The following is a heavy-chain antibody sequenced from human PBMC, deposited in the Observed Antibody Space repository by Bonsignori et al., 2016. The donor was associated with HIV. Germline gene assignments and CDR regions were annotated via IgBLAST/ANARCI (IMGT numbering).Heavy chain of an antibody. CDR2: VYWDDDQ. J-gene: IGHJ3*02. Sequence: SGPTLVKPTQTLTLTCAFSGFSLSSDGEAVAWIRQPPGKALEWLALVYWDDDQRYSPSLVGRVSITKDSSKRQVVLTITNMDPLDTATYYCVHKTASYNFLSGYDDAFDMWGRGTAVTVSS. V-gene: IGHV2-5*02. D-gene: IGHD3-3*01. CDR3: VHKTASYNFLSGYDDAFDM. CDR1: GFSLSSDGEA.